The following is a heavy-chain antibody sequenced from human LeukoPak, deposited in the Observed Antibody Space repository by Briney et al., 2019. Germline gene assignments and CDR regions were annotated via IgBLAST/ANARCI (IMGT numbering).Heavy chain of an antibody. J-gene: IGHJ4*02. V-gene: IGHV3-23*01. CDR2: ISGSGGST. CDR3: AKGGIVVVPTDTDFDY. D-gene: IGHD2-2*01. CDR1: GFTFSSYG. Sequence: GGTLRLSCAVSGFTFSSYGMSWVRQAPGKGLEWVSAISGSGGSTYYADSVKGRFTISRDNSKNTLYLQMNSLRAEDTAVYYCAKGGIVVVPTDTDFDYWGQGTLVTVSS.